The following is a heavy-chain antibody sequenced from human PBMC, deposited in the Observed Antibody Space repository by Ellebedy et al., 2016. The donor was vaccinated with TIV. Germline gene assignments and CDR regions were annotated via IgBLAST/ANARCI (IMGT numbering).Heavy chain of an antibody. V-gene: IGHV1-18*04. CDR1: GYTFTSYG. J-gene: IGHJ3*01. Sequence: AASVKVSCKASGYTFTSYGISWVRQAPGRGLEWMGWLSPYNGNTKYAKKFQGRVTMTTDTSTSTTYMELRGLRSDDTALYYCARLGGGVSGTSFDVWGQGTIVTVSS. CDR2: LSPYNGNT. D-gene: IGHD3-16*01. CDR3: ARLGGGVSGTSFDV.